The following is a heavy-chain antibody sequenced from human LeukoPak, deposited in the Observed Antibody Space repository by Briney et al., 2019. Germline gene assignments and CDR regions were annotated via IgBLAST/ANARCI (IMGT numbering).Heavy chain of an antibody. V-gene: IGHV3-30*02. CDR3: AKADRGSMVRGAVFDY. D-gene: IGHD3-10*01. CDR1: GFTFSSYG. Sequence: GSLRLSCAASGFTFSSYGMHWVRQAPGKGLEWVAFIRYDGSNKYYADSVKGRFTISRDNSKNTLYLQMNSLRAEDTAVYYCAKADRGSMVRGAVFDYWGQGTLVTVSS. J-gene: IGHJ4*02. CDR2: IRYDGSNK.